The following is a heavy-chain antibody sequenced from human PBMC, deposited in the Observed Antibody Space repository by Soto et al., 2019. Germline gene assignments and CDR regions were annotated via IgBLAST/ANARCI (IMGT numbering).Heavy chain of an antibody. D-gene: IGHD3-9*01. J-gene: IGHJ4*02. CDR2: IYHSGST. Sequence: SETLSLTCTVSGGSISSNYWTWIRQPPGKGLEWIGYIYHSGSTNYNPSLYSRVTISVDPSKNQFSLKLRSVTAADTAVYYCAREYYGILTGYSTFDHWGQGTLVTVSS. V-gene: IGHV4-59*01. CDR3: AREYYGILTGYSTFDH. CDR1: GGSISSNY.